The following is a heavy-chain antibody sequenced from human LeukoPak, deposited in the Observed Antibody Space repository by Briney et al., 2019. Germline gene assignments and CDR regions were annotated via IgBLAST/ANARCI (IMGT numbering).Heavy chain of an antibody. J-gene: IGHJ5*02. V-gene: IGHV3-74*01. CDR3: AKTLVASPGNTGGP. CDR2: INSDGSST. D-gene: IGHD6-6*01. Sequence: GGSLRLSCAASRFTFSSYWMHWVRQAPGKGLLWVSRINSDGSSTNYADSVKGRFTTSRDNAKSSLYLQMNSLRAEDTAVYYCAKTLVASPGNTGGPWGQGTLVTVSS. CDR1: RFTFSSYW.